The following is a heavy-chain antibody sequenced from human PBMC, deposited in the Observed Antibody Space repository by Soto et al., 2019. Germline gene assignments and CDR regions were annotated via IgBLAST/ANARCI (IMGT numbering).Heavy chain of an antibody. D-gene: IGHD3-22*01. Sequence: QVQLVESGGGVVQPGRSLRLSCAASGFTFSSCAMHWVRQAPGKGLEWVAVISYAGSNKYYADSVKGRFTISRDTSKNTVYRQMNSLRAEDTAVDYCAREKGGSGYDPDDFYIWGQGTMGTVSS. CDR2: ISYAGSNK. V-gene: IGHV3-30-3*01. CDR1: GFTFSSCA. J-gene: IGHJ3*02. CDR3: AREKGGSGYDPDDFYI.